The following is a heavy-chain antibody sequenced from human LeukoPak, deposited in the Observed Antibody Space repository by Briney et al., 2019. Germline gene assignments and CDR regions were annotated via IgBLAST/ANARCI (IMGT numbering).Heavy chain of an antibody. CDR1: GYTFTAYY. CDR2: INPNTGDT. CDR3: GRGNKSFDP. V-gene: IGHV1-2*02. J-gene: IGHJ5*02. Sequence: TSVMVSCEASGYTFTAYYVHWVRQAPGQGLEWIGWINPNTGDTNYAPKFQGRVTMIKDTSTNSAYMELNKLTSDDTAVYYCGRGNKSFDPWGQGTLVTVSS.